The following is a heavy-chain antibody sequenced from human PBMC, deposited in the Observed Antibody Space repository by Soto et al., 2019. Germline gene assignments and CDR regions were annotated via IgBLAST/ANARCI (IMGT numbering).Heavy chain of an antibody. Sequence: EVQLVESGGGLVQPGGSLRLSCAASGFTFSSYAMHWFRQAPGKGLEYVSAISSNGGSTYYANSVKGRFTISRDNSKNTLYLQMGSLRAEDMAVYYCARGKVVVAATPRLNAFDIWGQGTMVTVSS. V-gene: IGHV3-64*01. D-gene: IGHD2-15*01. CDR1: GFTFSSYA. J-gene: IGHJ3*02. CDR2: ISSNGGST. CDR3: ARGKVVVAATPRLNAFDI.